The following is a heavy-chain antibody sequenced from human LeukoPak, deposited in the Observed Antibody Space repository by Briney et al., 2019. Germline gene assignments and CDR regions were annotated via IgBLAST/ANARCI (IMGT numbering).Heavy chain of an antibody. CDR2: INPNSGAT. D-gene: IGHD1-26*01. Sequence: RASVKVSCKASGGSFSNHAIIWVRQAPGQGLEWMGWINPNSGATNYAQKFQGRVTMTRDTSINTAYMEVTSLRSDDTAVYYCGRPRTNTTYGDGFEIWGQGTMVTVSS. V-gene: IGHV1-2*02. J-gene: IGHJ3*02. CDR3: GRPRTNTTYGDGFEI. CDR1: GGSFSNHA.